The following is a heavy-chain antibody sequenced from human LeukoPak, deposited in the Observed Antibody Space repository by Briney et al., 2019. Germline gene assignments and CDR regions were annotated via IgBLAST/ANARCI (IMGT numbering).Heavy chain of an antibody. CDR3: ARDSTSGFYYGSGSHYGMDV. CDR2: IYYSGST. CDR1: GGSISSYY. J-gene: IGHJ6*02. Sequence: SETLSLTCTVSGGSISSYYWSWIRQPPGKGLEWIGYIYYSGSTNYNPSLKSRVTISVDTSKNQFSLKLSSVTAADTAVYYCARDSTSGFYYGSGSHYGMDVWGQGTTVTVSS. V-gene: IGHV4-59*12. D-gene: IGHD3-10*01.